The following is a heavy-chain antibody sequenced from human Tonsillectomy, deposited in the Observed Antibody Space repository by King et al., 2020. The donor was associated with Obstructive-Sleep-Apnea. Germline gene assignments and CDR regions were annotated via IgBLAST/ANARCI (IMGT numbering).Heavy chain of an antibody. CDR2: IKQDGSEK. J-gene: IGHJ4*02. CDR1: GFTFSSYW. CDR3: ARDEGYYGSGSYYYY. V-gene: IGHV3-7*03. Sequence: VQLVESGGGLVQPGGALRLSCAASGFTFSSYWMSWVRQAPGKGLEWVANIKQDGSEKYYVDSVKGRFTISRDNAKNSLYLQMNSLRAEDTAVYYCARDEGYYGSGSYYYYWGQGTLVTVSS. D-gene: IGHD3-10*01.